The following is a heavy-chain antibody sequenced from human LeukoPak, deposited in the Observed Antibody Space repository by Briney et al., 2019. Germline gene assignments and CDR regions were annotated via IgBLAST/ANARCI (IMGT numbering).Heavy chain of an antibody. J-gene: IGHJ6*02. D-gene: IGHD6-19*01. CDR3: ARDKGGAQSSGSSGGMDV. CDR2: IYSGGST. CDR1: GFTVSSNY. Sequence: GGSLRLSCAAPGFTVSSNYMSWVRQAPGKGLEWVSVIYSGGSTYYAESVKGRFTISRDNSKNTLYLQMNSLRAEDTAVYYCARDKGGAQSSGSSGGMDVWGQGTTVTVSS. V-gene: IGHV3-66*01.